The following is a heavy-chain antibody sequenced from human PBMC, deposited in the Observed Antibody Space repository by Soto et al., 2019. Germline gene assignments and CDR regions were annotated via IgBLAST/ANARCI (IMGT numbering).Heavy chain of an antibody. CDR3: ARRHGSGSYPCFEF. Sequence: GEALKISCKGSGYSFTTYWIGWVRQTPGKGLEWMAIIYPGDSDTRYSPSFQGQVTISADKSISTAYLQWSSLKASDTAMYCCARRHGSGSYPCFEFWGQGTLVTVSS. V-gene: IGHV5-51*01. D-gene: IGHD3-10*01. CDR2: IYPGDSDT. J-gene: IGHJ4*02. CDR1: GYSFTTYW.